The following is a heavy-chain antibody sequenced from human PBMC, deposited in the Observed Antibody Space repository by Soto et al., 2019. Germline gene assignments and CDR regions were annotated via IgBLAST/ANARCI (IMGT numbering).Heavy chain of an antibody. D-gene: IGHD2-2*01. CDR2: IWYDGSNK. CDR1: EFTSSSNG. V-gene: IGHV3-33*01. J-gene: IGHJ6*03. CDR3: ARTYCSSTSCYNRRYYYYYMDV. Sequence: PGGPRNPSCERFEFTSSSNGIPGSRQAQGKGREGGAFIWYDGSNKYYADSVKGRFTISRDNSKNTLYLQMNSLRAEDTAVYYCARTYCSSTSCYNRRYYYYYMDVWGKGTTVTVSS.